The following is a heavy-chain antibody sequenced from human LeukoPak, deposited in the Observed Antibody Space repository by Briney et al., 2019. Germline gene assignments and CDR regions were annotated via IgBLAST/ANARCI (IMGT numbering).Heavy chain of an antibody. V-gene: IGHV1-58*02. J-gene: IGHJ4*02. CDR1: GFTFTSSA. CDR2: IVVGSGNT. D-gene: IGHD3-10*01. Sequence: VASVKVSRKASGFTFTSSAMQWVRQARGQRLEWIGWIVVGSGNTNYAQKFQERVTITRDMSTSTAYMELSSLRSEDTAVYYCAAVTYYYGSGSYAYFDYWGQGTLVTVSS. CDR3: AAVTYYYGSGSYAYFDY.